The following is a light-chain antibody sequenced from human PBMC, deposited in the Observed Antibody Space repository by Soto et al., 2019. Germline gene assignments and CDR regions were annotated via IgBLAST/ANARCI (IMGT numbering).Light chain of an antibody. CDR1: QVIISY. V-gene: IGKV1-8*01. CDR2: AAS. CDR3: QQYYSYTRK. J-gene: IGKJ1*01. Sequence: AIRMTQSTSSLSASTGDRVTITCRAVQVIISYLAWYQHEPGEAPKLLIYAASTLPSGVPSWFSGSGSGTDFTLPTSCLQSEDVATYSCQQYYSYTRKFGQGTTG.